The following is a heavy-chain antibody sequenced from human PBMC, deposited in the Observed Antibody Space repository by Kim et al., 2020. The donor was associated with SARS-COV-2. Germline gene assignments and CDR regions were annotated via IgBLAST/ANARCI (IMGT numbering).Heavy chain of an antibody. CDR2: INPNSGGT. V-gene: IGHV1-2*02. CDR1: GYTFTGYY. D-gene: IGHD5-18*01. Sequence: ASVKVSCKASGYTFTGYYMHWVRQAPGQGLEWMGWINPNSGGTNYAQKFQGRVTMTRDTSISTAYMELSRLRSDDTAVYYCARASGYRVGLGYYFEYWGQGTLVTVSS. J-gene: IGHJ4*02. CDR3: ARASGYRVGLGYYFEY.